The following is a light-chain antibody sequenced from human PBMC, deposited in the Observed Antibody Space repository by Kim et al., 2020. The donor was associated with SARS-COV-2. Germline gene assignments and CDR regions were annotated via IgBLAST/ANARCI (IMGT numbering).Light chain of an antibody. J-gene: IGLJ1*01. CDR2: QDS. CDR3: QAWDSSTEV. Sequence: SVSTGQTDSITCSGDKLGDKYACWYQQKPGQSPVLVIYQDSKRPSGIPERFSGTNSGNTATLNISGTQAMDEADYYCQAWDSSTEVFGTGTKVTVL. V-gene: IGLV3-1*01. CDR1: KLGDKY.